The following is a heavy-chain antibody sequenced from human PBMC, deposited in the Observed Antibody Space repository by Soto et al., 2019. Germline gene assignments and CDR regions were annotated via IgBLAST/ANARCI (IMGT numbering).Heavy chain of an antibody. CDR2: IYWDDDK. CDR3: AHLPVSRYFDPGWFDP. V-gene: IGHV2-5*02. CDR1: GFSLSTSGVG. J-gene: IGHJ5*02. Sequence: SGPTLVKPTQTLTLTCTFSGFSLSTSGVGVGWIRQPPGKALEWLALIYWDDDKRYSPSLKSRLTITKDTSKNQVVLTMTNMDPVDTATYYCAHLPVSRYFDPGWFDPWGQGTLVTVSS. D-gene: IGHD3-9*01.